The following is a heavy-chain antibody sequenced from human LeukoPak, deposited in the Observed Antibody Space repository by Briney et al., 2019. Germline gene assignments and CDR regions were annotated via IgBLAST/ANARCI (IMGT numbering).Heavy chain of an antibody. CDR2: IKQDGSEK. CDR1: GFTFSSYG. Sequence: GGSLRLSCAASGFTFSSYGMSWVRQAPGKGLEWVANIKQDGSEKYYVDSVKGRFTISRDNAKNSLYLQMNSLRAEDTAVYYCARVEHIVVVTAIRAVAFDIWGQGTMVTVSS. D-gene: IGHD2-21*02. V-gene: IGHV3-7*01. CDR3: ARVEHIVVVTAIRAVAFDI. J-gene: IGHJ3*02.